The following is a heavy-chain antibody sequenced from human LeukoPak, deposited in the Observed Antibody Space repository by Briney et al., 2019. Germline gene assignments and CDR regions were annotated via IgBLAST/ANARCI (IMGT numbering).Heavy chain of an antibody. V-gene: IGHV3-21*01. CDR2: ISNDGKYI. J-gene: IGHJ5*02. CDR3: ARVATGSYDWFDP. CDR1: GFTFSSYS. Sequence: GGSLRLSCAASGFTFSSYSMNWVRQAPGKGLEWVSSISNDGKYIYYADSVKGRFTISRDNSKNALYLQMNSLRAEDTAVYFCARVATGSYDWFDPWGQGTLVTVSS. D-gene: IGHD3-10*01.